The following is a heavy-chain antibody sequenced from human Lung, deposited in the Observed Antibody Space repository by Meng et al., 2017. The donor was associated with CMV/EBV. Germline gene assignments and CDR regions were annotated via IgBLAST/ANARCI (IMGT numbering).Heavy chain of an antibody. CDR1: GFTFSSYA. CDR3: ARARETTVRGLLNYYYGMDV. V-gene: IGHV3-30*04. CDR2: ISYDGSNK. D-gene: IGHD3-10*01. J-gene: IGHJ6*04. Sequence: LTXAASGFTFSSYAIHWVRQAPDKGLEWVAVISYDGSNKYFADSVKGRFTISRDNSKNTLYLQMNSLRAEDTAVYYCARARETTVRGLLNYYYGMDVWGKGTXVTVSS.